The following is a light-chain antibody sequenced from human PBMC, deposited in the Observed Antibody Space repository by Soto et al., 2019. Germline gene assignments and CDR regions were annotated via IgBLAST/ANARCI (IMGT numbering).Light chain of an antibody. CDR1: QSMSSW. CDR3: QQYNSYRIT. J-gene: IGKJ5*01. CDR2: DAS. Sequence: DIQMTQSPSTLSASVGDRVTITCRASQSMSSWLAWYQQKPGKAPKLLIYDASSLESGVPSRFSGSGSGTEFSLTISSLQPDDFATYYCQQYNSYRITFGQGTRLEIK. V-gene: IGKV1-5*01.